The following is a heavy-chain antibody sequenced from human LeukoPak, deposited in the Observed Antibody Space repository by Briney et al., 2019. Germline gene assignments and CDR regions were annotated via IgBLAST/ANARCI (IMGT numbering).Heavy chain of an antibody. CDR1: GGSISSGGYY. CDR3: AKGPAYYFNWFDP. V-gene: IGHV4-31*03. D-gene: IGHD3-10*01. Sequence: PSETLSLTCTVSGGSISSGGYYWSWIRQHPGKGLEWIGYIYYSGSTYCNPSLKSRVTISVDTSKNQFSLKLSSVTAADTAVYYCAKGPAYYFNWFDPWGQGTLVTVSS. J-gene: IGHJ5*02. CDR2: IYYSGST.